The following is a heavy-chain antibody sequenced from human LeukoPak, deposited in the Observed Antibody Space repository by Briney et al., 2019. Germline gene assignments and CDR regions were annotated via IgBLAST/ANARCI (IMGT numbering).Heavy chain of an antibody. J-gene: IGHJ4*02. CDR1: GFTFSSYS. V-gene: IGHV3-21*01. Sequence: GGSLRLSCAASGFTFSSYSMNWVRQAPGKGLEWVSSISSSSSYIYYADSVKGRFTISRDNAKNSLYLQMNSLRAEDTAVYYCARGSDSSSWDQTIDYWGQGTLVTVSS. CDR2: ISSSSSYI. CDR3: ARGSDSSSWDQTIDY. D-gene: IGHD6-13*01.